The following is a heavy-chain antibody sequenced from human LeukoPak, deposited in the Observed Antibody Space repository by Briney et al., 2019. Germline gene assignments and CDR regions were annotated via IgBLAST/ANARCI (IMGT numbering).Heavy chain of an antibody. J-gene: IGHJ4*02. D-gene: IGHD5-24*01. CDR1: GGTFSSYA. Sequence: SVKVSCKASGGTFSSYAISGVRQAPGQGLEWMGGIIPIFGTANYAQKFQGRVTITADESTSTAYMELSSLRSEDTAVYYCARAGIEMTLVSPRADYWGQGTLVTVSS. CDR2: IIPIFGTA. CDR3: ARAGIEMTLVSPRADY. V-gene: IGHV1-69*01.